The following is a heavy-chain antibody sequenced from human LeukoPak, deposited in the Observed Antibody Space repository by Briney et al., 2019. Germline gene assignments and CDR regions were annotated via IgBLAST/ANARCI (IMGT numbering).Heavy chain of an antibody. D-gene: IGHD7-27*01. CDR1: GFTFSGYG. Sequence: GGSLRLSCAASGFTFSGYGMNWVRQAPGKGLEWVSKINRSSSTIYHADSVKGRFTISRDNAKNSLYLQMNSLRDEDTAVYSCARDALTGEDDAFDIWGQGTMVTVSS. CDR2: INRSSSTI. CDR3: ARDALTGEDDAFDI. V-gene: IGHV3-48*02. J-gene: IGHJ3*02.